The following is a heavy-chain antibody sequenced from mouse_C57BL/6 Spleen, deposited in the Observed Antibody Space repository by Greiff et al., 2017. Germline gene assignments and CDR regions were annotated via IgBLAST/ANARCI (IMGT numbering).Heavy chain of an antibody. CDR1: GYTFTDYY. Sequence: QVQLQQSGAELVRPGASVKLSCKASGYTFTDYYINWVKQRPGQGLEWIARIYPGSGNTYYNEKFKGKATLTAEKSSSTAYMQLSSLTSEDSAVYFCARLGDYDATWCAYWGQGTLVTVSA. V-gene: IGHV1-76*01. D-gene: IGHD2-4*01. CDR2: IYPGSGNT. J-gene: IGHJ3*01. CDR3: ARLGDYDATWCAY.